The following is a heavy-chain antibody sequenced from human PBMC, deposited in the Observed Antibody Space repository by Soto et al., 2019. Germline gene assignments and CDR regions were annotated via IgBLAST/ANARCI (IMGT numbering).Heavy chain of an antibody. V-gene: IGHV4-39*02. J-gene: IGHJ1*01. Sequence: PSETLSLTCTVSGDSISTRSNYWAWIRQPPGKGLEWIGSIYYTGGTYYNPSLKSRVTLFLDTSKNQFSLNLNSVTAADTAVYYCAREVPPIRSHNPPEYFQHWGQGTPVTVSS. CDR1: GDSISTRSNY. CDR2: IYYTGGT. CDR3: AREVPPIRSHNPPEYFQH.